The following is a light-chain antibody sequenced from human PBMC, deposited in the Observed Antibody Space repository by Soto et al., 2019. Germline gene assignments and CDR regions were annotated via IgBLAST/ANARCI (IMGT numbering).Light chain of an antibody. CDR2: GAS. CDR3: QQYNTWPRT. V-gene: IGKV3-15*01. J-gene: IGKJ1*01. Sequence: EIVMTQSPPTLSVSPGERATLSCRASQSVSSKLAWYQQKPGQAPRLLIYGASTRATGIPARFSGSGSGTEFTLTISSLQSEDFAVYYCQQYNTWPRTFGQGTKVDI. CDR1: QSVSSK.